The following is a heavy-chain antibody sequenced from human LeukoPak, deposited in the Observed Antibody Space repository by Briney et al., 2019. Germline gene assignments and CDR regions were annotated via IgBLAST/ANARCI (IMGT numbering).Heavy chain of an antibody. V-gene: IGHV4-59*01. CDR2: IYYRGST. D-gene: IGHD3-10*01. Sequence: SGTLSLTCTVSGGSISSYYWSWIRQPPGKGLEWIGYIYYRGSTNYNPSLKNRVTISADTSKNQFSLKLSSVTAADTAVYYCAREGSMVRGAYDYWGQGTLVTVPS. CDR3: AREGSMVRGAYDY. CDR1: GGSISSYY. J-gene: IGHJ4*02.